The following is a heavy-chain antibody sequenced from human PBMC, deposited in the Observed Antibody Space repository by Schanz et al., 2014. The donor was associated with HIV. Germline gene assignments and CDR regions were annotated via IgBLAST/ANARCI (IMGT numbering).Heavy chain of an antibody. V-gene: IGHV3-33*08. D-gene: IGHD4-17*01. CDR1: GFTFSTCG. Sequence: QVQLVESGGGVVQPGRSLRLSCAASGFTFSTCGMHWVRPAPGKGLEWVAFIWYDGSNKYYADSVKGRFTISRDNSKNTLYLQMNSLRGEDTAVYYCATAAVTDYSDNWGQGTLVTVSS. CDR2: IWYDGSNK. CDR3: ATAAVTDYSDN. J-gene: IGHJ4*02.